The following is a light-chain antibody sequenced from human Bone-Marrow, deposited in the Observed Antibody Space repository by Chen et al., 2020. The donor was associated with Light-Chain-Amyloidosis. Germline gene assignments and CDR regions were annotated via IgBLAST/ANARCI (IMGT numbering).Light chain of an antibody. J-gene: IGKJ1*01. CDR2: GAS. V-gene: IGKV3-20*01. CDR3: QQFLGSPWT. CDR1: QSVSSYY. Sequence: ILLTQSPGTLSLSPGEKASLSCRASQSVSSYYIAWYQQTRGQAPRLLIYGASKRADGIPDRFSGSGSGTDFTLTISRLEADDFAVYFCQQFLGSPWTFGQGTKVEVK.